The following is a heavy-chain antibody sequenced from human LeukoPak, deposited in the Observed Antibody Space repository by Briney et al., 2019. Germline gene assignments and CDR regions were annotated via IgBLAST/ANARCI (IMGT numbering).Heavy chain of an antibody. V-gene: IGHV3-11*01. D-gene: IGHD3-10*01. Sequence: PGGSLRLSCAASGFTFSDYYMSWIRQAAGKGLEGVSYISSSGSTMNYADSVKGRFTISRDNAKNSLYLQMNSLRAEDTAVYYCARDYYGSGSYGWFDPWGQGTLVTVSS. J-gene: IGHJ5*02. CDR3: ARDYYGSGSYGWFDP. CDR2: ISSSGSTM. CDR1: GFTFSDYY.